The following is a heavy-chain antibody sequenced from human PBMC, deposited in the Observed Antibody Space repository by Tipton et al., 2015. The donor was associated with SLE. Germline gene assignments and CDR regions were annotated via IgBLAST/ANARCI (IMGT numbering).Heavy chain of an antibody. V-gene: IGHV3-30*04. CDR1: GFTFSSYA. Sequence: RSLRLSCAASGFTFSSYAMHWVRQAPGKGLEWVAVISYDGSNKYYADSVKGRFTISRDNSKNTLYLQMNSLRAEDTAVYYCARGDGDYAFDYWGPGTLVTVSS. CDR2: ISYDGSNK. J-gene: IGHJ4*02. CDR3: ARGDGDYAFDY. D-gene: IGHD4-17*01.